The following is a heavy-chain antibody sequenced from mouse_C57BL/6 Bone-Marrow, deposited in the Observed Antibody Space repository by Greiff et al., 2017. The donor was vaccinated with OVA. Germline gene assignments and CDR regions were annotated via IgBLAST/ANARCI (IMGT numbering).Heavy chain of an antibody. D-gene: IGHD4-1*01. CDR3: AGELAWFAY. CDR1: GFPITSGYY. J-gene: IGHJ3*01. V-gene: IGHV12-3*01. CDR2: ITHSGEP. Sequence: QVQLKESGPGLVKPSQSLFLTCSISGFPITSGYYWIWIRQSPGKPLEWMGYITHSGEPFYNPSLQSPISFTRETSKNQFFLQWNSVTTEDAAMYYCAGELAWFAYWGQGTLVTVSA.